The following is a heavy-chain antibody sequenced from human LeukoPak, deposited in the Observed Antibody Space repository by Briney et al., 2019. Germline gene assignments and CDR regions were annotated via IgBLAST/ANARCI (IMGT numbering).Heavy chain of an antibody. Sequence: PSETLSLTCAVYGGSFSGYYWSWIRKPPGKGLEWIGEINHSGSTNYNPSLKRQVTISVDTSKNQFSLKLSSVTAADTAVYYCARGSHYSSGTLTWGQGTLVTVSS. CDR3: ARGSHYSSGTLT. CDR1: GGSFSGYY. D-gene: IGHD6-19*01. CDR2: INHSGST. V-gene: IGHV4-34*01. J-gene: IGHJ4*02.